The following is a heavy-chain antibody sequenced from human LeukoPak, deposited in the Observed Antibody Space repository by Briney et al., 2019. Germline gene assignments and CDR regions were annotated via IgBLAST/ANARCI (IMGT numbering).Heavy chain of an antibody. Sequence: GGSLRLSCAASGFTFSSYAMSWVRQVPGKGLEWVSDISSSGGTISYADSVKGRFTISRDNAKNSLYLQMNSLRAEDTAIYYCARSGQHLFDFWGQGTLVTVSS. CDR1: GFTFSSYA. V-gene: IGHV3-48*03. D-gene: IGHD6-13*01. CDR2: ISSSGGTI. J-gene: IGHJ4*02. CDR3: ARSGQHLFDF.